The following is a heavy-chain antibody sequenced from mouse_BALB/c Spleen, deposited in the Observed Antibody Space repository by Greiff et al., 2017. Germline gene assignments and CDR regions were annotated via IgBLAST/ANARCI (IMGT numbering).Heavy chain of an antibody. CDR2: ISTYYGNT. J-gene: IGHJ3*01. CDR1: GYTFTDYA. Sequence: VQLQQSGPELVRPGVSVKISCKGSGYTFTDYAMHWVKQSHAKSLEWIGVISTYYGNTNYNQKFKGKATMTVDKSSSTAYMELARLTSEDSAIYYCARAYYGSRAWFAYWGQGTLVTVSA. V-gene: IGHV1-67*01. CDR3: ARAYYGSRAWFAY. D-gene: IGHD1-1*01.